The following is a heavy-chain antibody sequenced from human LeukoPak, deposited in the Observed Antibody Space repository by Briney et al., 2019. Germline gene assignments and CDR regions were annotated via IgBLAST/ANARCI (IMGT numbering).Heavy chain of an antibody. CDR2: INREGNDK. Sequence: GGSLRLSCAAFGFTFRNYWMTWVRQAPGKGLEWVANINREGNDKYYVDSVKGRFTISRDNTKNSLFLQMNSLRAEDTAVYYCVVTRTRGDHWGQGTLVTVSS. V-gene: IGHV3-7*03. CDR3: VVTRTRGDH. J-gene: IGHJ4*02. D-gene: IGHD4-23*01. CDR1: GFTFRNYW.